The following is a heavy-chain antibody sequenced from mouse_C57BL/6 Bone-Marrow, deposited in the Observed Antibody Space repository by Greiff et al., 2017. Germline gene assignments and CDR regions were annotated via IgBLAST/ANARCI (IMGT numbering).Heavy chain of an antibody. J-gene: IGHJ4*01. Sequence: QVQLQQSGPELVKPGASVKISCKASGYTFTDYYINWVKQKPGQGLEWIGWVYPGSGNTKYNAKFKGKATLTVDTSSSQAYMQLSSLTSEYSAVYFCARCKYSNYVYYYAMDYWGQGTSVTVSS. V-gene: IGHV1-84*01. CDR1: GYTFTDYY. D-gene: IGHD2-5*01. CDR2: VYPGSGNT. CDR3: ARCKYSNYVYYYAMDY.